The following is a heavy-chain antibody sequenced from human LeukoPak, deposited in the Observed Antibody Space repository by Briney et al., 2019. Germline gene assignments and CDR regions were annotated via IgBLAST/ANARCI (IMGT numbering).Heavy chain of an antibody. CDR2: ISGSGDNT. D-gene: IGHD1-26*01. CDR1: GFTFSSYV. Sequence: GGSLRLSCAASGFTFSSYVMSWVRQAPGKGLEWVSAISGSGDNTYYAGSVKGRFTISRDNSKNTLYLQMNSLRAEDTAVYYCAKGIVGATLFYYYGMDVWGQGTTVTVSS. CDR3: AKGIVGATLFYYYGMDV. J-gene: IGHJ6*02. V-gene: IGHV3-23*01.